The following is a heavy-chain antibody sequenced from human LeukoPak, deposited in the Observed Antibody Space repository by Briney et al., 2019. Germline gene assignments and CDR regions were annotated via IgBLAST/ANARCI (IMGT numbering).Heavy chain of an antibody. Sequence: GGSLRLSCAASGFTFSSYSMNWVRQAPGKGLEWVSSISSSSSYIYYADSVKVRFTISRDTDKHSMYLQMNSLRAEDTAVYYCARGVLSSSGGSCLVYWGQGTLVTVSS. D-gene: IGHD2-15*01. CDR3: ARGVLSSSGGSCLVY. V-gene: IGHV3-21*01. J-gene: IGHJ4*02. CDR1: GFTFSSYS. CDR2: ISSSSSYI.